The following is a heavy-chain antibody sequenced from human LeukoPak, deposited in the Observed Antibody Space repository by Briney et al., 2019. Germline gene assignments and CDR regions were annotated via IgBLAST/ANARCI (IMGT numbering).Heavy chain of an antibody. V-gene: IGHV3-7*01. CDR2: IKVDGSEK. J-gene: IGHJ3*02. Sequence: GGSLRLSCAASGFTFSEYWMSWVRQAPGKGLEWVANIKVDGSEKHYVDSVKGRLTISRDNAKNSLYLQMDSLRAEDTAVYYCARDGGRTSSDAVEIWGQGTMVTVSS. D-gene: IGHD2-2*01. CDR1: GFTFSEYW. CDR3: ARDGGRTSSDAVEI.